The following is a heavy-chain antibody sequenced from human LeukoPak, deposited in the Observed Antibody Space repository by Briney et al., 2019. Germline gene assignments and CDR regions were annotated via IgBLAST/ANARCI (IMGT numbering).Heavy chain of an antibody. Sequence: SETLSLTCTVSGDSISSSSYYWGWIRQPPGKGLEWIGSIYHSGSTYYNPSLKSRVTISVDTSKNQFSLKLSSVTAADTAVYYCASSQSLWFRPFDYWGQGTLVTVSS. CDR3: ASSQSLWFRPFDY. J-gene: IGHJ4*02. CDR2: IYHSGST. D-gene: IGHD3-10*01. CDR1: GDSISSSSYY. V-gene: IGHV4-39*07.